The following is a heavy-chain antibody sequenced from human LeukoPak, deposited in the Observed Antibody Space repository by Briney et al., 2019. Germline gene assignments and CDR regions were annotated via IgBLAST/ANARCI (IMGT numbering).Heavy chain of an antibody. D-gene: IGHD5-24*01. CDR3: AKGEMATS. J-gene: IGHJ4*02. V-gene: IGHV3-9*01. CDR2: ISWDSGSI. CDR1: GFTFDDYA. Sequence: GRSLRLSCAASGFTFDDYAMHWVRQAPGKGLEWVSGISWDSGSIGYADSVKGRFTISRDNAKNSLYLQMNSLRAEDTALYYCAKGEMATSWGQGTLVTVSS.